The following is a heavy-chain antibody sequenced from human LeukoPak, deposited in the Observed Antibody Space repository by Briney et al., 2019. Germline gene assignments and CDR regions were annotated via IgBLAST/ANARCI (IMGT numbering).Heavy chain of an antibody. CDR1: GYSISSGYY. CDR3: ARGRRGSGWLRPFDY. V-gene: IGHV4-38-2*01. Sequence: PSETLSLTCAVSGYSISSGYYWGWIRQPPGKGLEWIGSIYHSGSTYYNPSLKSRVTISVDTSKNQFSLKLSSVTAADTAVYYCARGRRGSGWLRPFDYWGQGTLVTVSS. J-gene: IGHJ4*02. D-gene: IGHD6-19*01. CDR2: IYHSGST.